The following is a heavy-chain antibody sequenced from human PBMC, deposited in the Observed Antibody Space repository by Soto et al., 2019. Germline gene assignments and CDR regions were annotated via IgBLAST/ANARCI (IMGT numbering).Heavy chain of an antibody. CDR3: ARRKERSGPHYFDS. J-gene: IGHJ4*02. V-gene: IGHV1-8*01. D-gene: IGHD6-25*01. Sequence: GASVKVSCKASGYTFITYNIHWVNQDTGQGLEWMGWMNPSNGNAGYAQKFQGRVTMTRNTSISTAYMDLSSLRSEETAVYFCARRKERSGPHYFDSWGQGTLVTVSS. CDR1: GYTFITYN. CDR2: MNPSNGNA.